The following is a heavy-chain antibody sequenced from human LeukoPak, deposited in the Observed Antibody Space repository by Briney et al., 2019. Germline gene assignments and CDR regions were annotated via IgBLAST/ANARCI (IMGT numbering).Heavy chain of an antibody. CDR2: INWNGGST. Sequence: GGSLRLSCAASGFTFDDYGMSWVRQAPGKGLEWVSGINWNGGSTGYADSVKGRFTISRDNAKNSLYLKMNSLRAEDTALYYCARVRSGSYYGVGGAFDIWGQGTMVTVSS. CDR3: ARVRSGSYYGVGGAFDI. CDR1: GFTFDDYG. V-gene: IGHV3-20*04. J-gene: IGHJ3*02. D-gene: IGHD1-26*01.